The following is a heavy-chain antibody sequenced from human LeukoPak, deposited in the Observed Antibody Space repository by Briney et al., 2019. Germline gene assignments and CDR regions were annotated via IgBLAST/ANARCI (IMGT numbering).Heavy chain of an antibody. J-gene: IGHJ4*02. V-gene: IGHV3-33*01. CDR3: ARDPYGSSWYGFDY. D-gene: IGHD6-13*01. Sequence: GRSLILSCAASGFSFSSNGMHWVRQAPGKGLEWVALIWYDGNNKYYADSVKGRFTISRDNSKNTLYLQMNSLRAEDTAVYYCARDPYGSSWYGFDYWGQGTLVTVSS. CDR2: IWYDGNNK. CDR1: GFSFSSNG.